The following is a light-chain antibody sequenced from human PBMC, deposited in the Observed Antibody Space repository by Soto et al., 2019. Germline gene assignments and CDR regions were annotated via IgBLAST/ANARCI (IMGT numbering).Light chain of an antibody. CDR2: AAS. Sequence: QMTQSPSSLSASVGDRVTITCRASQTISNYLNCYQQQPGKAPKLLIYAASSLQSGVPSRFSGSGSGTDFTLTISRLQPEDFATYYCQQCYSSPLTFGGGTNVHI. CDR3: QQCYSSPLT. V-gene: IGKV1-39*01. CDR1: QTISNY. J-gene: IGKJ4*01.